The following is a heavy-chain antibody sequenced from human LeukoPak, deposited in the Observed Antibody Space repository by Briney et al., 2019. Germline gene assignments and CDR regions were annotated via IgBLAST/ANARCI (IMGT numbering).Heavy chain of an antibody. V-gene: IGHV3-30*18. Sequence: GRSLRLSCAASGFTFSGYGMHWVRQAPGKGLEWMTFISYDGSNKYYADSVKGRFTISRDNSKNSLYLQMDSLRTEDTAVYYCAKNRLRGSYYFDDWGQGTLDTVPS. J-gene: IGHJ4*02. CDR3: AKNRLRGSYYFDD. D-gene: IGHD1-26*01. CDR1: GFTFSGYG. CDR2: ISYDGSNK.